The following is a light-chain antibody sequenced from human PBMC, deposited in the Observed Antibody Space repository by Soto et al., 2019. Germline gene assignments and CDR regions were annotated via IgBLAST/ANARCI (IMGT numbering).Light chain of an antibody. J-gene: IGKJ1*01. CDR1: QSSNSY. CDR3: QQSYSTPQT. Sequence: IPITQSPSSLSASVGDRVTITWRATQSSNSYLDWYQQKPGKAPKLLIYAASSLQSGVPSRFSGSGSGTDFTLTISSLQPEDFATYYCQQSYSTPQTFGQGTKVDIK. V-gene: IGKV1-39*01. CDR2: AAS.